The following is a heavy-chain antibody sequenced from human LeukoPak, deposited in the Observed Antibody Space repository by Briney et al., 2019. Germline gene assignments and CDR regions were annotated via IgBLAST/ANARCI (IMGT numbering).Heavy chain of an antibody. J-gene: IGHJ3*02. CDR3: ARDPTSSWETAFDI. CDR2: ISGSGHDI. Sequence: GGSLRLSCVVSGLSFSDSYMTWIRQTPGMGLESLAYISGSGHDIYYADSVKGRFTISRDNAKNSLYLQMNSLRVDDTAVYYCARDPTSSWETAFDIWGQGTMVTVSS. CDR1: GLSFSDSY. V-gene: IGHV3-11*04. D-gene: IGHD1-26*01.